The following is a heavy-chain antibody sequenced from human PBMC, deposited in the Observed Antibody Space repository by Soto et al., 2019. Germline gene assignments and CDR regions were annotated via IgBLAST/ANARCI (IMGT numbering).Heavy chain of an antibody. CDR2: ISAYNGNT. Sequence: ASVKVSCKASGYTFTSYCISWVRQAPGQGLEWMGWISAYNGNTNYAQKLQGRVTMTTDTSTSTAYMELRSLRSDDTAVYYCAREHNCNEEHYYHCYGMDVWGQGTTVTVSS. V-gene: IGHV1-18*01. CDR1: GYTFTSYC. CDR3: AREHNCNEEHYYHCYGMDV. J-gene: IGHJ6*02. D-gene: IGHD1-20*01.